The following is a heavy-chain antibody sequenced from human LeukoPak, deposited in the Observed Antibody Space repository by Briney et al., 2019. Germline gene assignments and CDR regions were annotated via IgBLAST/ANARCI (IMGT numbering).Heavy chain of an antibody. Sequence: ASVKVSCKTSGYTFNSYAFSWVRQAPGQGLEWMGWISAYNGNTNYAQKLQGRVTLTTDTSTNTAYMELRSLRPDDTAVYYCARDKGRVLDYYGSGSDYWGQGTLVTVSS. V-gene: IGHV1-18*04. CDR2: ISAYNGNT. J-gene: IGHJ4*02. CDR3: ARDKGRVLDYYGSGSDY. D-gene: IGHD3-10*01. CDR1: GYTFNSYA.